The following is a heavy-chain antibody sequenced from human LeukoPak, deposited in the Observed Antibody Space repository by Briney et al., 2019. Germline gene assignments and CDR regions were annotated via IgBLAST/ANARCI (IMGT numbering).Heavy chain of an antibody. CDR2: NDYSGST. D-gene: IGHD3-10*01. V-gene: IGHV4-59*11. Sequence: SETLSLTCIVSGGPISTHYWSWSRQPPGKGLEWIEYNDYSGSTNYNPSLKSRVTISVDTSKNQFSLKLNSVTAADTAVYYCARGATFRGTYYMDVWGKGTTVTVSS. CDR3: ARGATFRGTYYMDV. J-gene: IGHJ6*03. CDR1: GGPISTHY.